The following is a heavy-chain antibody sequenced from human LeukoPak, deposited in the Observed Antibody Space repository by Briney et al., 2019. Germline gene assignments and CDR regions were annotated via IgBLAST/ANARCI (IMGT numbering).Heavy chain of an antibody. Sequence: GGSLRLSCAASGFTVSSNYMSWVRQAPGKGLEWVSVIYSGGSTYYADSVKGRFTISRDNSKNTLCLQMNSLRAEDTAVYYCASQYSYGLDDAFDIWGQGTMVTVSS. CDR3: ASQYSYGLDDAFDI. V-gene: IGHV3-53*01. J-gene: IGHJ3*02. D-gene: IGHD5-18*01. CDR1: GFTVSSNY. CDR2: IYSGGST.